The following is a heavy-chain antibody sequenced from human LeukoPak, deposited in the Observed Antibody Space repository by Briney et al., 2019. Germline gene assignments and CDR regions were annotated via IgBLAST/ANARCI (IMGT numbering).Heavy chain of an antibody. V-gene: IGHV3-21*01. CDR3: ARELGTSKGY. Sequence: GGSLRLSCAASGFTFSSHSMNWVRQAPGKGLEWVSSISSSSSYIYYADSVKGRFTISRDNAKNSLYLQMNSLRAEDTAVYYCARELGTSKGYWGQGTLVTVSS. CDR1: GFTFSSHS. CDR2: ISSSSSYI. J-gene: IGHJ4*02. D-gene: IGHD7-27*01.